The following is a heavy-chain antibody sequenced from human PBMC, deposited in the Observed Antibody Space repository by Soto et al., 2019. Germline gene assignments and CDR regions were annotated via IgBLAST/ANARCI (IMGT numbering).Heavy chain of an antibody. CDR2: INHSGST. CDR1: GGSFSGYY. V-gene: IGHV4-34*01. J-gene: IGHJ6*02. CDR3: ARMATIAAAGNYYYYYYGMDV. Sequence: SETLSLTCAVYGGSFSGYYWSWIRQPPGKGLEWIGEINHSGSTNYNPSLKSRVTISVDTSKNQFSLKLSSVTAADTAVYYCARMATIAAAGNYYYYYYGMDVWGQGTTVTVSS. D-gene: IGHD6-13*01.